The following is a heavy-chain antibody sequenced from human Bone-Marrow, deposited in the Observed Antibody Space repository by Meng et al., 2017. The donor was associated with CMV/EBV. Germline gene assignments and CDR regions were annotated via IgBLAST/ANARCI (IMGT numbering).Heavy chain of an antibody. J-gene: IGHJ4*02. CDR1: GYSFTSYW. CDR2: IYPGASDS. V-gene: IGHV5-51*01. Sequence: GESLKISCKGSGYSFTSYWIGWVRQMPGKGLEWMGIIYPGASDSRYSPSFQGQVTISTDKSISTAYLQWGSLKASDTAMYYCATVTTTGDNFDYWGQGTLVTVSS. CDR3: ATVTTTGDNFDY. D-gene: IGHD4-11*01.